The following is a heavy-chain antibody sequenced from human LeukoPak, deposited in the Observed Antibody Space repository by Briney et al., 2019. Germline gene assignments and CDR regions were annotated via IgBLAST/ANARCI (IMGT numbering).Heavy chain of an antibody. D-gene: IGHD3-9*01. V-gene: IGHV1-69*13. CDR3: ARDRTFEYDILTGYYNWFDP. CDR2: IIPIFGTA. Sequence: ASVKVSCKASGGTFSSYAISWVRQAPGQGLEWMGGIIPIFGTANYAQKFQGRVTITADESTSTAYMELSSLRSEDTAVYYCARDRTFEYDILTGYYNWFDPWGQGTLVTVSS. CDR1: GGTFSSYA. J-gene: IGHJ5*02.